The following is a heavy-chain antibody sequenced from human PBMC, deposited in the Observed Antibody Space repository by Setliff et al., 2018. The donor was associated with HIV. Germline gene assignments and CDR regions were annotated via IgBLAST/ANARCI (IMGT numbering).Heavy chain of an antibody. CDR1: GFTFGDYA. V-gene: IGHV3-49*04. Sequence: GGSLRLSCTASGFTFGDYAMSWVRQAPGKGLEWVGFIRSKAYGGTTEYAASVKGRFTISRDDSKSIAYLQMNSLKTEDTAVYSCTSDAFDIWGQGTMVTVSS. CDR3: TSDAFDI. J-gene: IGHJ3*02. CDR2: IRSKAYGGTT.